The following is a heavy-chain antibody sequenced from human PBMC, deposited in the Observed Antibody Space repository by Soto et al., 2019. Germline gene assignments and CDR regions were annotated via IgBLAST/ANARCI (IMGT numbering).Heavy chain of an antibody. CDR1: GFTFSSYG. V-gene: IGHV3-33*01. Sequence: QVQLVESGGGVVQPGRSLRLSCAASGFTFSSYGMHWVRQAPGKGLEWVAVIWYDGSNQYYADSVKGRFTISRDNSKNTLYLQMNSLRAEDTAVYYCARDVTSRNWFDPWGQGTLVTVSS. CDR3: ARDVTSRNWFDP. J-gene: IGHJ5*02. CDR2: IWYDGSNQ. D-gene: IGHD2-2*01.